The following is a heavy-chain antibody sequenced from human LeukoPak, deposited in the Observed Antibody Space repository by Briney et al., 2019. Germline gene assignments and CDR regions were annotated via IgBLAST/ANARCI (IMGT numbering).Heavy chain of an antibody. CDR2: ISSSGSTI. CDR1: GFTFSNYE. CDR3: AREGGYSYGLGNFDY. V-gene: IGHV3-48*03. D-gene: IGHD5-18*01. Sequence: QPGGSLRLSCAASGFTFSNYEMNWVRQAPGKGLEWVSYISSSGSTIYYADSVKGRFTISRDNAKNSLYLQMNSLRAEDTAVYYCAREGGYSYGLGNFDYWGQGTLVTVSS. J-gene: IGHJ4*02.